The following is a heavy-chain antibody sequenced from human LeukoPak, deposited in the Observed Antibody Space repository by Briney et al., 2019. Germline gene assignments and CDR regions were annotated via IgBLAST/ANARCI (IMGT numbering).Heavy chain of an antibody. Sequence: ASVKVSCKASGYTFTSYYMHWVRQAPGQGLEWMGWMNPNSGNTGYAQKFQGRVTMTRNTSISTAYMKLSSLRSEDTAVYYCARFPNSYSSSWYVADYWGQGTLVTVSS. CDR2: MNPNSGNT. V-gene: IGHV1-8*02. J-gene: IGHJ4*02. D-gene: IGHD6-13*01. CDR3: ARFPNSYSSSWYVADY. CDR1: GYTFTSYY.